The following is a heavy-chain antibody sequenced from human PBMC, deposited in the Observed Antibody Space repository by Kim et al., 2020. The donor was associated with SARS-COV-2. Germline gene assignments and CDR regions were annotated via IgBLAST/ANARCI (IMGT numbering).Heavy chain of an antibody. J-gene: IGHJ4*02. CDR2: VGAYNGDT. Sequence: ASVKVSCKASGYTFTSYGISWVRQAPGQGLEWLRWVGAYNGDTNYAQNLQGRVTLTTDTSTSTAFLELRSLRSDDTAVYFCARDRGYGDDTFDYWGQGTLVTVSS. CDR3: ARDRGYGDDTFDY. CDR1: GYTFTSYG. V-gene: IGHV1-18*01. D-gene: IGHD4-17*01.